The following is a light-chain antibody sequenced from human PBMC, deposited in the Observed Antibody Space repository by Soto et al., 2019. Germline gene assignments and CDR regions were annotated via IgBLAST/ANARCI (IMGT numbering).Light chain of an antibody. CDR1: QSVSSN. CDR3: QQYNNWPWT. V-gene: IGKV3-15*01. CDR2: GAS. Sequence: EIVMTQSPATLSVSPGERATLSCRASQSVSSNLAWYQQKPDQVPRLLIYGASTRATGIPARFSGSGSGTEFTLTISSLQSEDFAVYYCQQYNNWPWTFGQGTKVEIK. J-gene: IGKJ1*01.